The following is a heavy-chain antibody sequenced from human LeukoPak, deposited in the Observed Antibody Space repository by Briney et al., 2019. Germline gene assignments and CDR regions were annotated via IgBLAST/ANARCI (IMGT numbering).Heavy chain of an antibody. Sequence: PGGSLRLSCEDSGFSFGGFYMHWVRQAPGKGLEWVSTINGDGEFTGYAASVKGRFTISRDNSKNTLILQMTSLRAEDTALYYCAKRGVQGYMDVWGKGTTVIVSS. CDR1: GFSFGGFY. J-gene: IGHJ6*03. V-gene: IGHV3-23*01. CDR2: INGDGEFT. D-gene: IGHD1-26*01. CDR3: AKRGVQGYMDV.